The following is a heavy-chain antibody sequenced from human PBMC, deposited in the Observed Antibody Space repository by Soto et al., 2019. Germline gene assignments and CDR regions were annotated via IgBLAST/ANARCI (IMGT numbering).Heavy chain of an antibody. CDR1: GFSLSTSGEG. V-gene: IGHV2-5*02. D-gene: IGHD2-2*01. Sequence: SGPTLVNPTQTLTLTCTFSGFSLSTSGEGVGWIRPPPGKALEWLALIFWDDDKRYNSSLRSRLTITKATSKNQVVLTLTNMDPVDTATYYCAHRRDATVRVPAAISAWFDPWGQGTQVTVSS. J-gene: IGHJ5*02. CDR3: AHRRDATVRVPAAISAWFDP. CDR2: IFWDDDK.